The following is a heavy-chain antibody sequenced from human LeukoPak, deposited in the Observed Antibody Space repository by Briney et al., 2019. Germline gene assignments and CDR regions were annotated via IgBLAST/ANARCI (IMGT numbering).Heavy chain of an antibody. Sequence: GRSLRLSCAASGFTFDDYAMHWVRQAPGKGLEWVSLISWDGGSTYYADSVKGRFTISRDNSKNSLYLQMNSLRAEDTALYYCAKDMPSAAAGTDYYGMDVWGKGTTVTVSS. D-gene: IGHD6-13*01. CDR3: AKDMPSAAAGTDYYGMDV. V-gene: IGHV3-43D*04. CDR2: ISWDGGST. J-gene: IGHJ6*04. CDR1: GFTFDDYA.